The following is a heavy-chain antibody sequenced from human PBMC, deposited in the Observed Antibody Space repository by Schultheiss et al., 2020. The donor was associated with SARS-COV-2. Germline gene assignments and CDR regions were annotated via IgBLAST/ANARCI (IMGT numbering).Heavy chain of an antibody. CDR1: GFSFRSYT. CDR3: ARVAMTTVTELDY. Sequence: GSLRLSCAASGFSFRSYTMNWVRQAPGKGLEWVSSISSSSTYIHYADSLKGRFTISRDNAKNSLYLQMNSLRAEDTAVYYCARVAMTTVTELDYWGQGTLATVSS. D-gene: IGHD4-17*01. CDR2: ISSSSTYI. J-gene: IGHJ4*02. V-gene: IGHV3-21*01.